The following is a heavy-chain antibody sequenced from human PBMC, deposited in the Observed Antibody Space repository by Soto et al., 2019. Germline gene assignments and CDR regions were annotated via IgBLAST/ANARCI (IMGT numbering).Heavy chain of an antibody. CDR1: GYTFSSYG. V-gene: IGHV1-18*01. CDR2: ISAYNGNT. Sequence: QVQLVQSGAEVRKPGASVKVSCKASGYTFSSYGISWVRQAPGQGLEWMGWISAYNGNTNYAQKLQGRVTMTTDTATSTAYTELRSLRSDDTAVYYCARDVGYSSTGDYWGQGTLVTVSS. D-gene: IGHD2-2*03. J-gene: IGHJ4*02. CDR3: ARDVGYSSTGDY.